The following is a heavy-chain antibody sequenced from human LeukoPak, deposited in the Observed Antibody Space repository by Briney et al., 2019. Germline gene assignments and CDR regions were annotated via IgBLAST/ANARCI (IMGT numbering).Heavy chain of an antibody. J-gene: IGHJ3*02. Sequence: ASVKVSCKASGYTFTSYGISWVRQAPGQGLEWMGWINPNSGGTNYAQKFQGRVTMTRDTSISTAYMELSRLRSDDTAVYYCARDLSYCSSTSCYIVDAFDIWGQGTMVTVSS. CDR3: ARDLSYCSSTSCYIVDAFDI. D-gene: IGHD2-2*02. CDR2: INPNSGGT. CDR1: GYTFTSYG. V-gene: IGHV1-2*02.